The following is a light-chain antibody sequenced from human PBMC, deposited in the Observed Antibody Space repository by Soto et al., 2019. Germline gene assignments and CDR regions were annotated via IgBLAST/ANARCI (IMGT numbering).Light chain of an antibody. V-gene: IGKV1-6*02. CDR3: QYDSS. CDR1: QDIRND. Sequence: AIQMTPSPSSLSAPVGDRVSITSRASQDIRNDLGWYQQRPGKAPSLLIYGASTLESGVPSRFSGSGSGTNFTLTISSLQPDDFATYYCQYDSSFGQGTKVDI. J-gene: IGKJ2*03. CDR2: GAS.